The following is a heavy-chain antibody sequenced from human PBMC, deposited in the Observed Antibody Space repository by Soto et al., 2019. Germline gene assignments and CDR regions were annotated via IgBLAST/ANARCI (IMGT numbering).Heavy chain of an antibody. CDR3: AHSSSRWQLGY. D-gene: IGHD4-17*01. CDR1: GFSLSTSGVG. V-gene: IGHV2-5*02. Sequence: QITLKESGPTLVKPTQTLTLTCTFSGFSLSTSGVGVVWLRQPPGKALEWLALVYWDDDKRYSPSLKSRLTITQDTSKNQVVLTMNNMDHVDTATYYCAHSSSRWQLGYWGQGALVTVSS. CDR2: VYWDDDK. J-gene: IGHJ4*02.